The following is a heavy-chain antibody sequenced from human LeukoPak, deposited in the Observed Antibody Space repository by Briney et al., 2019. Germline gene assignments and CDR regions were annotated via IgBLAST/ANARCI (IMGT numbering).Heavy chain of an antibody. CDR3: ARLRTGYYYYYMGV. J-gene: IGHJ6*03. Sequence: SETLSLTCTVSGGSISSSSYYWGWIRQPPGKGLEWIGSIYYSGSTNYNLSLKSRVTISVDTSKNQFSLKLSSVTAADTAVYYCARLRTGYYYYYMGVWGKGTTVTVSS. D-gene: IGHD3/OR15-3a*01. CDR1: GGSISSSSYY. CDR2: IYYSGST. V-gene: IGHV4-39*01.